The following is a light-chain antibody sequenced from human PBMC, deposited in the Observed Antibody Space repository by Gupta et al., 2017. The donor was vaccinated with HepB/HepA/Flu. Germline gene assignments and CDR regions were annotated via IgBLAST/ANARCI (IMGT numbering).Light chain of an antibody. Sequence: QMSQSPSSLSASLGDSVTITCRASENVYSFLNWYQQKPGRAPKLIIYSASTRESGVPSRFSGSGSGTDFTLTISNLHLEDFAIYYWQQSYRTLTFGQGTRMEIK. V-gene: IGKV1-39*01. CDR3: QQSYRTLT. CDR1: ENVYSF. J-gene: IGKJ5*01. CDR2: SAS.